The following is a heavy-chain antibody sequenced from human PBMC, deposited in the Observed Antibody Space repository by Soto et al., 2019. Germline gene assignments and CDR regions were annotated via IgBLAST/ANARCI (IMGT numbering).Heavy chain of an antibody. CDR3: ARDQTYTSSSKYGMDV. CDR2: IYYSGST. Sequence: QVQLQESGPGLVKPSETLSLTCTVSGGSISSYYWSWIRQPPGKGLEWIGYIYYSGSTNYTPSLKSRVTISVDTSKNQFSLKLSSVTAADTAVYYCARDQTYTSSSKYGMDVWGQGTTVTVSS. CDR1: GGSISSYY. J-gene: IGHJ6*02. V-gene: IGHV4-59*01. D-gene: IGHD6-13*01.